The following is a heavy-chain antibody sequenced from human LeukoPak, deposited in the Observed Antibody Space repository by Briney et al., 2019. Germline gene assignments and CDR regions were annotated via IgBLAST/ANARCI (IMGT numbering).Heavy chain of an antibody. CDR1: GYTFTSYG. J-gene: IGHJ6*03. D-gene: IGHD2-2*01. V-gene: IGHV1-18*01. CDR3: ARNTVVVPAAVYYYYYMDV. CDR2: ISAYNGNT. Sequence: ASVKVSCKASGYTFTSYGISWVRQAPGQGLEWMGWISAYNGNTNYAQKLQGRVTMTTDTSTSTAYMELRSLRSDDTAVYYCARNTVVVPAAVYYYYYMDVWGKGTTVTASS.